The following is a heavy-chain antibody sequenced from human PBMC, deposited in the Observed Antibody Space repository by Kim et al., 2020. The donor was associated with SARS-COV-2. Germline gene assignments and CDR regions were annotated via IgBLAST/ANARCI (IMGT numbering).Heavy chain of an antibody. CDR3: AVLTMVRGVINFDY. V-gene: IGHV4-34*13. D-gene: IGHD3-10*01. J-gene: IGHJ4*02. Sequence: PTPKSRVTDSVDTAKNQFSLKLGSVTAADTAVYYCAVLTMVRGVINFDYWGQGTLVTVSS.